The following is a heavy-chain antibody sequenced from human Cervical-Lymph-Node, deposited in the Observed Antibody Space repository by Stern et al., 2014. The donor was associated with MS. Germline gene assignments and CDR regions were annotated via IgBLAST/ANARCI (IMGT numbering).Heavy chain of an antibody. CDR1: GYLFTTYY. J-gene: IGHJ4*02. Sequence: QLVQSGAEVREPGASVTLSCATSGYLFTTYYIHWVRQAPGQGLEWGGLINPDGGGTAYAQRFQGRVTVTRDTSTSTVYMTLSSLKSDDTGVFYCTIPNPAFEYWGQGTPVAVSS. CDR3: TIPNPAFEY. D-gene: IGHD2-21*01. CDR2: INPDGGGT. V-gene: IGHV1-46*01.